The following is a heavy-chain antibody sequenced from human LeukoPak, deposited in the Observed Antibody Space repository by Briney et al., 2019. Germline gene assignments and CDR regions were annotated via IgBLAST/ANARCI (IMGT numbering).Heavy chain of an antibody. CDR2: IYYSGNT. J-gene: IGHJ4*01. V-gene: IGHV4-59*01. D-gene: IGHD1-26*01. CDR3: AREDSGTSIDY. CDR1: GGSITSYY. Sequence: SETLSLTCTVSGGSITSYYYTWIRQPPGKGLEWIGYIYYSGNTNYNPSLKSRVTMSLDMSKNQFSLRLTSVTAADTAVYYCAREDSGTSIDYWSQGTLVTVSS.